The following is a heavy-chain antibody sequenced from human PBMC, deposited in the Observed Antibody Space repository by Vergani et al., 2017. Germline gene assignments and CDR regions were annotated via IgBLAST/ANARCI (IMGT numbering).Heavy chain of an antibody. CDR1: GFTFSSYA. CDR3: AKGPTGVGYYYYGMDV. CDR2: ISGSGGST. D-gene: IGHD7-27*01. J-gene: IGHJ6*02. V-gene: IGHV3-23*01. Sequence: EVQLLESGGGLVQPGGSLRLSCAASGFTFSSYAMSWVRQAPGKGLEWVSAISGSGGSTYYADSVKGRFTISRDNSKNTLYLQMNSLRAEDTAVYYCAKGPTGVGYYYYGMDVWGQGTTVTVSS.